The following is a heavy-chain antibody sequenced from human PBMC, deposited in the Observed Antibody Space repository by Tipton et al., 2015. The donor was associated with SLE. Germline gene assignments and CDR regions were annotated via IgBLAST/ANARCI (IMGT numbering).Heavy chain of an antibody. Sequence: GLVKPSETLSLTCAVYGGSFSGYYWSWIRQPPGKGLEWIGEINHSGSTNYNPSLKSRVTISVDTSKNQFSLKLSSVTAADTAVYYCASCSRSDAFDIWGQGTMVTVSS. D-gene: IGHD2-2*01. V-gene: IGHV4-34*01. CDR2: INHSGST. CDR1: GGSFSGYY. J-gene: IGHJ3*02. CDR3: ASCSRSDAFDI.